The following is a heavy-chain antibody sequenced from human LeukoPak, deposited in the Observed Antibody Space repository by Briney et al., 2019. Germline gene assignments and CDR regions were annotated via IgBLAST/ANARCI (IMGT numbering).Heavy chain of an antibody. V-gene: IGHV4-59*01. CDR2: IYYSGST. CDR3: ARDSGLRYGDAFDI. J-gene: IGHJ3*02. CDR1: GASITGYY. D-gene: IGHD3-9*01. Sequence: PSETLSLTCSVSGASITGYYWSWIRQPAGKGLEWIGYIYYSGSTNYNPSLKSRVTISVDTSKNQFSLKLSSVTAADTAVYYCARDSGLRYGDAFDIWGQGTMVTVSS.